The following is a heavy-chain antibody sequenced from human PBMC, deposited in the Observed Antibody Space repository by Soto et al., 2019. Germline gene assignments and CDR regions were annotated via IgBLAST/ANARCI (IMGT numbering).Heavy chain of an antibody. J-gene: IGHJ6*03. Sequence: SETLSLTCTVSGGSSSSYYWSWIRQPPGKGLEWIGYIYDSGSTNYKSSLKSRVTISIDTSKNQFSLKLSSVTAADTAVYYCARGRSKQQLAYYYYYMDVWGKGTTVTVSS. D-gene: IGHD6-13*01. V-gene: IGHV4-59*12. CDR2: IYDSGST. CDR3: ARGRSKQQLAYYYYYMDV. CDR1: GGSSSSYY.